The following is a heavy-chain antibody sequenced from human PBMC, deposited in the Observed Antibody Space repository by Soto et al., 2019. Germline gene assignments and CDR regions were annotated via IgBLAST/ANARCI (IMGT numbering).Heavy chain of an antibody. CDR1: GGSISSYY. V-gene: IGHV4-59*08. Sequence: QVQLQESGPGLVKPSETLSLTCTVSGGSISSYYWSWIRQPPGKGLEWIGYIYYSGSTNYNPSLKSRVTISVDTSKNQFSLKLSSVTAADTAVYYCASFPRSSPSAFQHWGQGTLVTVSS. CDR3: ASFPRSSPSAFQH. D-gene: IGHD2-15*01. J-gene: IGHJ1*01. CDR2: IYYSGST.